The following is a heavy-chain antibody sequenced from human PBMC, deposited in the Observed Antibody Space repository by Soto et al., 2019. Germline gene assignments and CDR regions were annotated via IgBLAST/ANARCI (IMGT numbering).Heavy chain of an antibody. CDR3: VRGGTGLDH. D-gene: IGHD2-8*02. J-gene: IGHJ4*02. CDR1: GFTFSDYF. V-gene: IGHV3-11*01. CDR2: ITRNVSAM. Sequence: GGSLRLSCAASGFTFSDYFMTWVRQAPGKGLEWVSYITRNVSAMFYADSVRGRFTVSRDNAKNSLHLQMNNLRAEDTAVYYCVRGGTGLDHWGQGTLVTVSS.